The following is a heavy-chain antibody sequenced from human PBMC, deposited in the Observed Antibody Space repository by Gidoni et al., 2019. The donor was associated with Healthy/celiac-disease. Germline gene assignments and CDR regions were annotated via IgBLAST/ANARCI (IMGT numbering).Heavy chain of an antibody. Sequence: QVQLQESRPALVRPSQTLSLTYTASGGSISSGSYHWSWIRQPAGKGLEWIGRIYTSGSTNYNPSLKSRVTISVDTSKNQFSLKLSSVTAADTAVYYCARDFYGGSYSWFDPWGQGTLVTVSS. CDR3: ARDFYGGSYSWFDP. V-gene: IGHV4-61*02. CDR2: IYTSGST. D-gene: IGHD1-26*01. CDR1: GGSISSGSYH. J-gene: IGHJ5*02.